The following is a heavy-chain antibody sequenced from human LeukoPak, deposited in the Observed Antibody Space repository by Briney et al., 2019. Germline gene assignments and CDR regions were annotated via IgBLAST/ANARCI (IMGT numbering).Heavy chain of an antibody. CDR2: IRWNSGSI. Sequence: GRSLRLFCAASGFTFDDYAMHWVRQARGKGLEWVSGIRWNSGSIGYAHSVKGRFTISRDSAKNSLYLQMNSRKAEHPPLRDCAKDAIDDGYTIFDYWGRGTLVTVSS. J-gene: IGHJ4*02. CDR1: GFTFDDYA. CDR3: AKDAIDDGYTIFDY. V-gene: IGHV3-9*01. D-gene: IGHD5-24*01.